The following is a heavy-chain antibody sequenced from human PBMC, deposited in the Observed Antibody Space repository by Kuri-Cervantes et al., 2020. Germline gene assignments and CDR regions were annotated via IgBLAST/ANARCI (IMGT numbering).Heavy chain of an antibody. CDR3: AKDRDYSNLFDP. CDR1: GFTFSSYG. CDR2: IRYDGSNK. D-gene: IGHD4-11*01. Sequence: GESLKIPCAASGFTFSSYGMHWVRQAPGKGLEWVAFIRYDGSNKYYADSVQGRFTISRDNSKNTLYLQMNSLRAEDTAVYYCAKDRDYSNLFDPWGQGALVTVSS. J-gene: IGHJ5*02. V-gene: IGHV3-30*02.